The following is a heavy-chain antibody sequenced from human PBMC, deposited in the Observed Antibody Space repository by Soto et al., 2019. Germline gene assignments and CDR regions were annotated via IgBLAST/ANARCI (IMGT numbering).Heavy chain of an antibody. CDR3: ARDCHRRNIVATSRFDY. J-gene: IGHJ4*02. CDR1: GCSFSSYY. Sequence: PSETLSLSCAASGCSFSSYYLHWVRQPPGKGLEWVGVIWYDGRNKYYAHSVKGRFTISRDNSKNTLSLKMNSVSAEDTAVYYCARDCHRRNIVATSRFDYWGQGTLVTVSS. CDR2: IWYDGRNK. D-gene: IGHD5-12*01. V-gene: IGHV3-33*01.